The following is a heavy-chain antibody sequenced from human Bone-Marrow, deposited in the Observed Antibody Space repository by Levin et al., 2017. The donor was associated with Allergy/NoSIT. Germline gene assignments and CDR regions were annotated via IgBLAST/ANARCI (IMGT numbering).Heavy chain of an antibody. CDR1: GFTFSSYG. J-gene: IGHJ4*02. D-gene: IGHD1-26*01. V-gene: IGHV3-30*18. CDR3: AKDRASFGLGIVGATTDY. Sequence: GGSLRLSCAASGFTFSSYGMHWVRQAPGKGLEWVAVISYDGSNKYYADSVKGRFTISRDNSKNTLYLQMNSLRAEDTAVYYCAKDRASFGLGIVGATTDYWGQGTLVTVSS. CDR2: ISYDGSNK.